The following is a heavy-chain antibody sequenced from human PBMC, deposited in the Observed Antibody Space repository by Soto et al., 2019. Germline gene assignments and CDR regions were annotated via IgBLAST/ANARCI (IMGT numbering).Heavy chain of an antibody. CDR3: ARAHPLN. CDR1: VFTFINSW. J-gene: IGHJ4*02. V-gene: IGHV3-7*04. Sequence: PGWSLRLSCASSVFTFINSWMSWVRQAPGKGLEWVANIKNDGSEKYYVDSVKGRFTISRNNTQNSVYLQMNYLSAEDTAVYYCARAHPLNWGQGSLVTVSS. CDR2: IKNDGSEK. D-gene: IGHD2-8*01.